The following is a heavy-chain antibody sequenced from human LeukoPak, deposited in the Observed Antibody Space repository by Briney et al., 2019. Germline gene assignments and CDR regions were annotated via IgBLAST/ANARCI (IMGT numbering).Heavy chain of an antibody. CDR2: ISYDGSNK. V-gene: IGHV3-30-3*01. CDR1: GFTVSSNY. Sequence: GGSLRLSCAASGFTVSSNYMSWVRQAPGKGLEWVAVISYDGSNKYYADSVKGRFTISRDNSKNTLYLQMNSLRAEDTAVYYCARDSHYVWGSYLPGLFDYWGQGTLVTVSS. CDR3: ARDSHYVWGSYLPGLFDY. D-gene: IGHD3-16*01. J-gene: IGHJ4*02.